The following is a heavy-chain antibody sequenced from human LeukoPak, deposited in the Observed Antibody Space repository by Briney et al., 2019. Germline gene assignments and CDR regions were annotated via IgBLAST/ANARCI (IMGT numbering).Heavy chain of an antibody. CDR2: IYYSGST. CDR3: ARRYNNQSKYRTRGGPIDY. CDR1: SDSISSSSYY. D-gene: IGHD3-10*01. Sequence: SETLSLTCTVSSDSISSSSYYWGWIRQPPGKGLEWIGSIYYSGSTYYTPSLKSRVTISVDTSKNQFSLKLSSVTAADTTVYYCARRYNNQSKYRTRGGPIDYWGQGTLVTVSS. J-gene: IGHJ4*02. V-gene: IGHV4-39*07.